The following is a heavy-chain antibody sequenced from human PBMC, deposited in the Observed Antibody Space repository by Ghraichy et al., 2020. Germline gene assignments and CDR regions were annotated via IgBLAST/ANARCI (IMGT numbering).Heavy chain of an antibody. V-gene: IGHV3-23*01. CDR3: AKDLGGYCSSTTCPMDNYSDP. CDR1: GFTFSSYA. D-gene: IGHD2-2*03. J-gene: IGHJ5*02. CDR2: IGSRGSST. Sequence: GGSLRLSCVASGFTFSSYAMSWVRQAPGKGLEWVSTIGSRGSSTYYADSVKGRFTISRDNSKNTLYLQMNSLRADDTAVYYCAKDLGGYCSSTTCPMDNYSDPSYQATLVSFSS.